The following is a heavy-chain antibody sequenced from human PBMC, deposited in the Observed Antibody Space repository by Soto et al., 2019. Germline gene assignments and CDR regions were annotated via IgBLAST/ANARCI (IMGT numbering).Heavy chain of an antibody. CDR1: GGTFSSYA. CDR3: AREGDGYNCDY. CDR2: IIPIFGTA. V-gene: IGHV1-69*01. D-gene: IGHD5-12*01. Sequence: QVQLVQSGAEVKKPGSSVKVSCKASGGTFSSYAISWVRQAPGQGLEWMGGIIPIFGTANYAQKFQGRVTITADESTSIANRGRSSMRAVETAVYDGAREGDGYNCDYWGQGTLVTVSS. J-gene: IGHJ4*02.